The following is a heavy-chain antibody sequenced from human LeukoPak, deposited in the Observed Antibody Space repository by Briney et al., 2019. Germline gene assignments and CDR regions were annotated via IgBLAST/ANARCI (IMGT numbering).Heavy chain of an antibody. CDR1: GYTFTSYD. J-gene: IGHJ6*03. D-gene: IGHD3-3*01. CDR3: ARGPRFWSGYYTPSYYYYYMDV. CDR2: MSPNSGNT. Sequence: ASVKVSCKASGYTFTSYDINWVRQATGQGLEWMGWMSPNSGNTGYAQKFQGRVTITRNTSISTAYMELSSLRSEDTAVYYCARGPRFWSGYYTPSYYYYYMDVWGKGTTVTVSS. V-gene: IGHV1-8*03.